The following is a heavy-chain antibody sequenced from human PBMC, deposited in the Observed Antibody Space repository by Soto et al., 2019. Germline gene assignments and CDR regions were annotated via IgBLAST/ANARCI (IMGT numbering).Heavy chain of an antibody. CDR1: VGTFSSYA. J-gene: IGHJ4*02. D-gene: IGHD2-21*01. V-gene: IGHV1-69*01. Sequence: QVQLVQSGAEVKKPGSSVKVSFKASVGTFSSYAISWVRQAPGQGREWMGGIIPIFGTANYAQKFQGRVTISADESTSTAYMELSSLRSEDTAVYYCARGPPYCGGDCYDYWGQGTLVTVSS. CDR2: IIPIFGTA. CDR3: ARGPPYCGGDCYDY.